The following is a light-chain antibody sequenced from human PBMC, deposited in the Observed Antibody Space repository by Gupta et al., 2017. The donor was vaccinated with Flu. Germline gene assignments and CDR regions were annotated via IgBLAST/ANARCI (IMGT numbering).Light chain of an antibody. Sequence: QSALTQPASVSGSPGPSITISCTGTSSDVGGYNYVSWYQQHPDKAPKLMIYEVSNRPSGVSNRFSGSKSGNTASLTISGLQAEDEADYYCSSYTSSSTLGFGTGTKVTVL. CDR3: SSYTSSSTLG. CDR2: EVS. V-gene: IGLV2-14*01. CDR1: SSDVGGYNY. J-gene: IGLJ1*01.